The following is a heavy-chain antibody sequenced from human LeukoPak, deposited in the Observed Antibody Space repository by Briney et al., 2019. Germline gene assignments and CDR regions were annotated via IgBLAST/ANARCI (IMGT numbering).Heavy chain of an antibody. CDR3: ARAWYCSSTSCPPVAFDI. D-gene: IGHD2-2*01. J-gene: IGHJ3*02. CDR2: IIPIFGTA. Sequence: ASVKVSCKASGGTFSSYAISWVRQAPGQGLEWMGGIIPIFGTANYAQKFQGRVTITADESTSTAYMELSSLRSEDTAVYYCARAWYCSSTSCPPVAFDIWGQGTMVTVSS. CDR1: GGTFSSYA. V-gene: IGHV1-69*13.